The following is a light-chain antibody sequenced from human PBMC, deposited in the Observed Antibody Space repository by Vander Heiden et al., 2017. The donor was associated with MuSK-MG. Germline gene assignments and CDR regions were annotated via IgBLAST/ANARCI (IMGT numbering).Light chain of an antibody. V-gene: IGLV1-44*01. Sequence: QSALTQPPSASGTPGHTVTIPCSGSRSNIGSNTVNWYQQLPGTAPKLLLYTDNQRPSGVPDRFSGSKSGTSASLAISGLQAEDEADYYCAAWDDRLDGVVFGGGTKLTVL. CDR2: TDN. J-gene: IGLJ2*01. CDR3: AAWDDRLDGVV. CDR1: RSNIGSNT.